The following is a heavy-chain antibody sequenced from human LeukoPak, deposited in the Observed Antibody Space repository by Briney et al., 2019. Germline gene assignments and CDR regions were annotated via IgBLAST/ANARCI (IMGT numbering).Heavy chain of an antibody. J-gene: IGHJ4*02. CDR3: ARAKRSGPTEYYFDY. CDR1: GFTFSSYS. CDR2: ISSSSRYI. Sequence: GESLRLSCAASGFTFSSYSMNWVRQAPGKGLEWVSSISSSSRYIYYADSVKGRFTISRDNAKNSLYLQMNSLRAEDTAVYYCARAKRSGPTEYYFDYWGQGTLVTVSS. D-gene: IGHD3-10*01. V-gene: IGHV3-21*01.